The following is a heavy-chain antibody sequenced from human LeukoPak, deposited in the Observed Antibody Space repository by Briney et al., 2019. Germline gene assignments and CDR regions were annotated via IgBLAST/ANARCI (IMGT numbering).Heavy chain of an antibody. Sequence: PGRSLRLSCAASGFTFSSYAMHWVRQAPGKGLEWVAVISYDGSNKYYADSVKGRFTISRNNSKNTLYLQMNSLRAEDTAVYHCARGWGSSWYLDYWGQGTLVTVSS. CDR2: ISYDGSNK. V-gene: IGHV3-30-3*01. CDR3: ARGWGSSWYLDY. D-gene: IGHD6-13*01. J-gene: IGHJ4*02. CDR1: GFTFSSYA.